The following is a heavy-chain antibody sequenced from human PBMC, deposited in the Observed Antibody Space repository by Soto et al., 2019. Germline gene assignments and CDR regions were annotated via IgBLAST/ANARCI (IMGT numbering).Heavy chain of an antibody. V-gene: IGHV3-74*01. J-gene: IGHJ6*02. CDR2: INSDGTTT. Sequence: GGSLRLSCAASGCTFSNTWRHWVRQAPGKGLVWVSHINSDGTTTTYADSVKGRFTISRDNTKNTVHLQMNSLRAEDTAVYYCATDGSYAQHVWGQGTTVTVSS. D-gene: IGHD2-2*01. CDR1: GCTFSNTW. CDR3: ATDGSYAQHV.